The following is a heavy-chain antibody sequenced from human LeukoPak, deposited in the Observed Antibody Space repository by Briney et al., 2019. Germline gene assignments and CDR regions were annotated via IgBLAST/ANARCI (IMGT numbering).Heavy chain of an antibody. V-gene: IGHV3-33*01. CDR3: AREIKTYSSGWYYFDY. CDR2: IYYDGGDK. Sequence: GGSLRLSCAASTFTFSSYDMHWVRQAPSKGLEWVAVIYYDGGDKYYADSVKGRFTVSRDNSKNTLYLQMNSLRVEDTAVYYCAREIKTYSSGWYYFDYWGQGTLVTVSS. CDR1: TFTFSSYD. J-gene: IGHJ4*02. D-gene: IGHD6-13*01.